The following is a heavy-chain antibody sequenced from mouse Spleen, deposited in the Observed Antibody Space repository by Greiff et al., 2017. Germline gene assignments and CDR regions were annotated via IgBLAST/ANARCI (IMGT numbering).Heavy chain of an antibody. D-gene: IGHD6-1*01. CDR1: GFTFSDYG. CDR2: ISNLAYSI. CDR3: ARQNESASYFDY. J-gene: IGHJ2*01. V-gene: IGHV5-15*01. Sequence: EVQVVESGGGLVKPGGSLKLSCAASGFTFSDYGMAWVRQAPGKGPEWVAFISNLAYSIYYADTVTGRFTISRENAKNTLYLEMSSLRSEDTAMYYCARQNESASYFDYWGQGTTLTVSS.